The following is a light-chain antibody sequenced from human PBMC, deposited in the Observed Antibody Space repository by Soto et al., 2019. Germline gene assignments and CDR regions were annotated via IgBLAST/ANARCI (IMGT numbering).Light chain of an antibody. Sequence: QSALTQPASVSGSPGQSLTISCTGTSSDVGGHDYVSWYQHHPGKAPKLMIYDVSNRPPGVSNRFSGSKSGNTASLTIYGLQAEDEADYYCNSYTTINTTIFGGGTKVTVL. CDR3: NSYTTINTTI. CDR1: SSDVGGHDY. CDR2: DVS. J-gene: IGLJ2*01. V-gene: IGLV2-14*03.